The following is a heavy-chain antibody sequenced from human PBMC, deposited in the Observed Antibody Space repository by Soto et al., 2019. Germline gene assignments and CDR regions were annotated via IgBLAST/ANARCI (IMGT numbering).Heavy chain of an antibody. J-gene: IGHJ5*02. V-gene: IGHV3-23*01. Sequence: GSLRLSCAASGFTFSSYAMSWVRQAPGKGLEWVSAISGSGGSTYYADSVKGRFTISRDNSKNTLYLQMNSLRAEDTAVYYCAKSPYSTMVRGVTWFDPWGQGTLVTVSS. D-gene: IGHD3-10*01. CDR3: AKSPYSTMVRGVTWFDP. CDR2: ISGSGGST. CDR1: GFTFSSYA.